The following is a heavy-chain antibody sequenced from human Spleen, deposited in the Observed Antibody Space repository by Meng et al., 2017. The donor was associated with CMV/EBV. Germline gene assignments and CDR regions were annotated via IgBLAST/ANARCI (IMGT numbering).Heavy chain of an antibody. CDR3: ARGLGPSYADRDY. CDR1: GYTFTSYD. J-gene: IGHJ4*02. V-gene: IGHV1-8*01. Sequence: QVQLVQSGAEVKKPGASVKVSYKASGYTFTSYDINWVRQATGQGLEWMGWMNPKSGNTGYALKFQGRVTMTRNTSINTAYMELSSLRSEDTAVYYCARGLGPSYADRDYWGQGTLVTVSS. CDR2: MNPKSGNT. D-gene: IGHD4-17*01.